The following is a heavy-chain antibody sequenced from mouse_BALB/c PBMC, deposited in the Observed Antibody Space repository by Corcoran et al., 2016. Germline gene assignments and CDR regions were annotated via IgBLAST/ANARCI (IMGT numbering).Heavy chain of an antibody. D-gene: IGHD2-12*01. CDR3: ARLDDEDYFDY. CDR1: GYTFTSYD. J-gene: IGHJ2*01. V-gene: IGHV1-85*01. CDR2: IFPGDGST. Sequence: QVQLQQSGAELVKPGASVKLSCKASGYTFTSYDINWVRQRPEQGLEWIGWIFPGDGSTKYNEKFKGKASLTTDKSSSTAYMQLSRLTSEDSAVYFGARLDDEDYFDYWGQGTTLTVSS.